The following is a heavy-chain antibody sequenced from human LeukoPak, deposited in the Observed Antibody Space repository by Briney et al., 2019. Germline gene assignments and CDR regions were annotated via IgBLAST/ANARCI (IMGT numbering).Heavy chain of an antibody. CDR3: ARYGNGAWLAHYSFDI. D-gene: IGHD6-19*01. CDR1: GFTFSGYW. V-gene: IGHV3-7*01. CDR2: IKHDGSEK. Sequence: GGSLRLSCAASGFTFSGYWMTWVRQAPGKGLEWVANIKHDGSEKYYVDSVKGRFAISRDNAKNSLYLQMNSLRAEDTAVYYCARYGNGAWLAHYSFDIWGQGTMVTVSS. J-gene: IGHJ3*02.